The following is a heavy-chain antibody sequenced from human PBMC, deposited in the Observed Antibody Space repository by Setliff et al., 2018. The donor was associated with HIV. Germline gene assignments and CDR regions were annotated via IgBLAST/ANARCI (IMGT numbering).Heavy chain of an antibody. Sequence: SETLSLTCNVSGDSIGTGTHYWAWIRQPPGKGLEWIGSLYGHSSTYYTKSLRGRVTISADTSKNQFSLRLSSVTALDTAVYYCSRLYGSGHYCAFDFWGQGALVTVSS. CDR3: SRLYGSGHYCAFDF. CDR2: LYGHSST. D-gene: IGHD3-10*01. CDR1: GDSIGTGTHY. J-gene: IGHJ4*02. V-gene: IGHV4-39*01.